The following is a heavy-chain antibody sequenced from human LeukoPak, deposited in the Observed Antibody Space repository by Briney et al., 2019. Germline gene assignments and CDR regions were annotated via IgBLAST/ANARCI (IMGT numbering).Heavy chain of an antibody. Sequence: PSETLSLTCAVYGGSFSGYYWSWIRQPPGKGLEWIGEINHSGSTNYNPSLKSRVTISVDTSKNQFSLKLSSVTAADTAVYYCARGLSNWNYMNWFDPWGQGTLVTVSS. J-gene: IGHJ5*02. CDR2: INHSGST. CDR3: ARGLSNWNYMNWFDP. V-gene: IGHV4-34*01. CDR1: GGSFSGYY. D-gene: IGHD1-7*01.